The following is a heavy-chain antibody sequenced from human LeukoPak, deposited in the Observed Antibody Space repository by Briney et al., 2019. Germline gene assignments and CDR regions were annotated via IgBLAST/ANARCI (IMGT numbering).Heavy chain of an antibody. D-gene: IGHD3-22*01. CDR1: GFTFSSYA. CDR3: AKEPRFYYDSSGYCYFDY. V-gene: IGHV3-23*01. CDR2: ISGSGGST. Sequence: GGSLRLSCAASGFTFSSYAMSWVRQAPGKGLEWVSGISGSGGSTYYADSVKGRFTISRDNSKNTLYLQMSSLRAEDTAVYYCAKEPRFYYDSSGYCYFDYWGQGTLVTVSS. J-gene: IGHJ4*02.